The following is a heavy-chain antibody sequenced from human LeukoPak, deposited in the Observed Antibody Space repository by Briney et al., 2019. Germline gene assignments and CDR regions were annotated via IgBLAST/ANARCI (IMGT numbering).Heavy chain of an antibody. J-gene: IGHJ4*02. D-gene: IGHD6-13*01. Sequence: GGSLRLSCTASGFTFSSDSMNWVRQAPGKGLEWVSCISGSSSYIYYADSVKGRFTISRDNAKNSLYLQMNSLRAEDTAVYYCATNIAAAGTDFDYWGQGALVTVSS. CDR3: ATNIAAAGTDFDY. V-gene: IGHV3-21*01. CDR2: ISGSSSYI. CDR1: GFTFSSDS.